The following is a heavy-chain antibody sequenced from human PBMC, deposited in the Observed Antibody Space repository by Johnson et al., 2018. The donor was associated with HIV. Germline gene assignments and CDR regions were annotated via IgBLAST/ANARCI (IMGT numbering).Heavy chain of an antibody. CDR2: IDSVGRGT. Sequence: VQLVESGGDLIQPGGSLRLSCAASGFTLSDHYMDWVRQVPGKGLAWVSRIDSVGRGTSYADSVKGRFTISRDNAKNTLSLQMNNLRAEDTAVYYCARGAVGGTTYAFDIWGQGTMVTVSS. V-gene: IGHV3-74*02. D-gene: IGHD1-26*01. CDR1: GFTLSDHY. J-gene: IGHJ3*02. CDR3: ARGAVGGTTYAFDI.